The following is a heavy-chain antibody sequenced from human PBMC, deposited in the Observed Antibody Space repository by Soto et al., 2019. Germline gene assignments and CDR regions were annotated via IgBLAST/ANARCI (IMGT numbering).Heavy chain of an antibody. CDR1: GGSFSGYY. CDR2: INHSGST. J-gene: IGHJ6*02. V-gene: IGHV4-34*01. Sequence: KTSETLSLTCAVYGGSFSGYYWSWIRQPPGKGLEWIGEINHSGSTNYNPSLKSRVTISVDTSKNQFSLKLSSVTAADTAVYYCASGELSITIFGVVTVYYYYGMDVWGQGTTVTVSS. CDR3: ASGELSITIFGVVTVYYYYGMDV. D-gene: IGHD3-3*01.